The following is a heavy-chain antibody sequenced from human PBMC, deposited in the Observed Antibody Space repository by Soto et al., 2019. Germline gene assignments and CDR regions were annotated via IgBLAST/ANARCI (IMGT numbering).Heavy chain of an antibody. D-gene: IGHD2-2*01. CDR3: ARVPKVVPAAMGEGTDSYYYYYGMDV. Sequence: QVQLVQSGAEVKKPGSSVKVSCKASGGTFSSYAISWVRQAPGQGLEWMGGIIPIFGTANYAQKFQGRVTITADKSTSTAYMELSSLRSEDTAVYYCARVPKVVPAAMGEGTDSYYYYYGMDVWGQGTTVTVSS. J-gene: IGHJ6*02. V-gene: IGHV1-69*06. CDR1: GGTFSSYA. CDR2: IIPIFGTA.